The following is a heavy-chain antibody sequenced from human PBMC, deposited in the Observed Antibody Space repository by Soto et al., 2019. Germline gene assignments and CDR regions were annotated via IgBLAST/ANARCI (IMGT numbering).Heavy chain of an antibody. Sequence: EVQLLESGGGLVQPGGSLRLSCAASGFTFSSYAMSWVRQAPGKGLEWVSDISGSGGSTYYADSVKGRFTISRDNSKNTLYLQMNSLRADDTAVYYCAKDSPSWEDHYYMDVWGKGTTVTVSS. J-gene: IGHJ6*03. D-gene: IGHD1-26*01. CDR3: AKDSPSWEDHYYMDV. CDR1: GFTFSSYA. V-gene: IGHV3-23*01. CDR2: ISGSGGST.